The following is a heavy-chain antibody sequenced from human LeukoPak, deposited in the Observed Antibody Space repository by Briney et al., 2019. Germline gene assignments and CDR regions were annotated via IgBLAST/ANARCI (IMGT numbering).Heavy chain of an antibody. D-gene: IGHD4-17*01. J-gene: IGHJ4*02. CDR3: ARDSSTVTFDY. V-gene: IGHV3-48*04. Sequence: GGSLRLSCAASGLTFCSYSMSWVRQAPGKGLEWISYISTSSSTYYADSVKGRFTISRDNAKDSLYLQMNSLRAEDTAVYYCARDSSTVTFDYWGQGTLVTVSS. CDR2: ISTSSST. CDR1: GLTFCSYS.